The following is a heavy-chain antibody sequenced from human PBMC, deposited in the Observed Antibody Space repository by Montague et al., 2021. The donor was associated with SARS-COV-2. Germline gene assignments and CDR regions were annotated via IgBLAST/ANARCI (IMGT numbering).Heavy chain of an antibody. CDR3: ARAQVTIFGVLIMLPAAGAVDV. V-gene: IGHV4-38-2*02. Sequence: SETLSLTCTVSGYSISSGDYWGWIRQPPGKGLEWIGEINHSGSSNYNPSLESRVTMSVDTSKNQFSLRLNSVSAADTAVYYCARAQVTIFGVLIMLPAAGAVDVWGQGTTVTVSS. CDR2: INHSGSS. D-gene: IGHD3-3*01. CDR1: GYSISSGDY. J-gene: IGHJ3*01.